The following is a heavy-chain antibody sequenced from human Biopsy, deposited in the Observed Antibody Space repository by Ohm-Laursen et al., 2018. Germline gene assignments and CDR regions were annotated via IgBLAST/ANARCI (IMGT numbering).Heavy chain of an antibody. Sequence: SSVKVSCKASGFIFTSYGLSWVRQAPGQGLEWMGWISSYTDKTNYAQKFQGRVTMTADTSTSTAYMELRSLRSDDTAVYYCARDFFDSSGYFYFYNGVDLWGQGTTVTVSS. CDR3: ARDFFDSSGYFYFYNGVDL. CDR2: ISSYTDKT. J-gene: IGHJ6*02. CDR1: GFIFTSYG. D-gene: IGHD3-22*01. V-gene: IGHV1-18*01.